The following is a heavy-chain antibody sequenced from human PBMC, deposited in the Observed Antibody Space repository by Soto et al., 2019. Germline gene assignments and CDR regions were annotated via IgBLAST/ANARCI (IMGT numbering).Heavy chain of an antibody. D-gene: IGHD4-17*01. V-gene: IGHV1-8*01. CDR1: GYIFTSYD. CDR3: ARGGWDYGGNYNYYYGMDV. CDR2: MNPNSGNT. J-gene: IGHJ6*02. Sequence: ASVKVSCKASGYIFTSYDINWVRQATGQGLEWMGWMNPNSGNTGYAQKFQGRVTMTRNTSISTAYMELSSLRSEDTAVYYCARGGWDYGGNYNYYYGMDVWGQGTTVTVSS.